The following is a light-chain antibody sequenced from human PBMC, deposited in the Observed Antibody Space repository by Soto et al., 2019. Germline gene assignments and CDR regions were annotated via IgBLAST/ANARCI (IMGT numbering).Light chain of an antibody. V-gene: IGKV3-15*01. CDR1: QSVNSN. Sequence: EIVMTQSPATLSVSPGERATLSCRASQSVNSNLAWYRQKPGQAPRLLISDASTRATGVPARFSGSGSGTEFTLTISSLQSADSGVYYCQHYNFWPPLTFGGGTKVEIK. CDR3: QHYNFWPPLT. J-gene: IGKJ4*01. CDR2: DAS.